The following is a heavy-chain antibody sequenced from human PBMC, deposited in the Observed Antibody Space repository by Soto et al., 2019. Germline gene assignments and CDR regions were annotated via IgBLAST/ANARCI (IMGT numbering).Heavy chain of an antibody. V-gene: IGHV3-33*01. CDR3: ARAQDYYDSSGYSDYFDY. CDR2: IWYDGSNK. J-gene: IGHJ4*02. D-gene: IGHD3-22*01. Sequence: ESGGGVVQPGRSLRLSCAASGFTFSSYGMHWVRQAPGKGLEWVAVIWYDGSNKYYADSVKGRFTISRDNSKNTLYLQMNSLRAEDTAVYYCARAQDYYDSSGYSDYFDYWGQGTLVTVSS. CDR1: GFTFSSYG.